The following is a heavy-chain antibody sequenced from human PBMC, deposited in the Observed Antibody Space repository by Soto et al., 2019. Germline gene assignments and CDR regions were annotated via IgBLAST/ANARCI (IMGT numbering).Heavy chain of an antibody. J-gene: IGHJ6*02. Sequence: HGESLKISCNGSGYRFTSYWIGWGRQMPGKGLEWMGIIYLGDSNTRYSPSFQGQVTISADKSSSTAFLQWGSLEASDSAMYYCARQRIAYYGMAVWGQGTTVTVSS. CDR3: ARQRIAYYGMAV. V-gene: IGHV5-51*01. D-gene: IGHD2-21*01. CDR1: GYRFTSYW. CDR2: IYLGDSNT.